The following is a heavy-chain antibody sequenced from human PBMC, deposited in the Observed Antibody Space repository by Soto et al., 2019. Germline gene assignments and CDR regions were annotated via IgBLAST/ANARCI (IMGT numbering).Heavy chain of an antibody. CDR3: AKADNYCDGSVCDDVFDV. CDR1: GFTFSNYW. CDR2: IKRDGSVT. J-gene: IGHJ3*01. D-gene: IGHD3-22*01. Sequence: EVQLVESGGGLVQPGGSLRLSCVASGFTFSNYWMAWVRQAPGKGLVWVANIKRDGSVTNLADSVGGRCTISRDNAENSLYLHMHSLRGEDKAVYYCAKADNYCDGSVCDDVFDVWGQGTMVAVSS. V-gene: IGHV3-7*05.